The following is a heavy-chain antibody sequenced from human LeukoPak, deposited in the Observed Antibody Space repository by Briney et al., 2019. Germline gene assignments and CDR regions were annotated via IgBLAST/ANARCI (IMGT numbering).Heavy chain of an antibody. CDR3: ARCGYDYIWGSYRQYYFDY. Sequence: SETLSLTCTVSGGSISSSSYYWGWIRQPPGKGLEWIGSIYYSGSAYYNPSLKSRVTISVDTSKNQFSLKLSPVTAADTAVYYCARCGYDYIWGSYRQYYFDYWGQGTLVTVSS. V-gene: IGHV4-39*01. CDR1: GGSISSSSYY. J-gene: IGHJ4*02. D-gene: IGHD3-16*02. CDR2: IYYSGSA.